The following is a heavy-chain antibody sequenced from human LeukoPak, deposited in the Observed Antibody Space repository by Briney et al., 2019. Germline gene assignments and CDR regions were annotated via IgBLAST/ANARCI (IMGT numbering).Heavy chain of an antibody. CDR3: ARSSTAAARYYYGMDV. V-gene: IGHV4-4*07. CDR1: GGSISSYY. Sequence: SETLSLTCTVSGGSISSYYWSWIRQPAGKGLEWIGRIYTSGSTNYNASLKSRVTMSVDTSKNQFSLKLSSVTAADTAVYYSARSSTAAARYYYGMDVWGQGTTVTVSS. CDR2: IYTSGST. J-gene: IGHJ6*02. D-gene: IGHD6-13*01.